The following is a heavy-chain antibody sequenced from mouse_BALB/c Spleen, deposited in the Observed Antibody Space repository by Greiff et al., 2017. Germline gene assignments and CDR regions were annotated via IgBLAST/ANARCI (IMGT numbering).Heavy chain of an antibody. V-gene: IGHV5-17*02. J-gene: IGHJ4*01. Sequence: EVQLQESGGGLVQPGGSRKLSCAASGFTFSSFGMHWVRQAPEKGLEWVAYISSGSSTIYYADTVKGRFTISRDNPKNTLFLQMTSLRCEDTAMYYCSRAAIITTADYAMDYWGQGTSVTVSA. CDR2: ISSGSSTI. CDR3: SRAAIITTADYAMDY. D-gene: IGHD1-2*01. CDR1: GFTFSSFG.